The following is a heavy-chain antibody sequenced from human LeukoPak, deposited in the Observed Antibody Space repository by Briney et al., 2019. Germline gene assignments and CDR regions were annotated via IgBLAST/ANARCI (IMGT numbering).Heavy chain of an antibody. CDR2: IYTSGST. CDR1: GGSISSSSYY. CDR3: AGVGTASAFDI. D-gene: IGHD1-26*01. Sequence: SETLSLTCTVSGGSISSSSYYWSWIRQPAGKGLEWIGRIYTSGSTNYNPSLKSRVTISVDTSKNQFSLKLSSVTAADTAVYYCAGVGTASAFDIWGQGTMVTVSS. V-gene: IGHV4-61*02. J-gene: IGHJ3*02.